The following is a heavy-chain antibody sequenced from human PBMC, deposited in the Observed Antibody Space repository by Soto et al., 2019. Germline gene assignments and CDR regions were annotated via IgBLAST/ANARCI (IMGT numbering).Heavy chain of an antibody. D-gene: IGHD1-1*01. CDR3: AHNNRDKRETVAKRPFFDY. CDR1: GFSLSTSGVG. V-gene: IGHV2-5*02. CDR2: IYWDDDK. J-gene: IGHJ4*02. Sequence: QITLKESGPTLVKPTQTLTLTCTFSGFSLSTSGVGVGWIRQPPGKALEWLALIYWDDDKRYSPSLKSRLTITKDTANNQVVLTMTNMDPVDTATYYCAHNNRDKRETVAKRPFFDYWGQGTLVTVSS.